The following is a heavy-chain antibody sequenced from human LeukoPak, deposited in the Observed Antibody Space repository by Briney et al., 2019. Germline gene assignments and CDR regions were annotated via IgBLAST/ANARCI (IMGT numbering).Heavy chain of an antibody. V-gene: IGHV3-23*01. CDR2: IGGGET. D-gene: IGHD1-1*01. Sequence: PGRSLRLACAGSGFTFSIHGMSSVRQAARDGLEWVSTIGGGETYYAESVKGRFPISRDDSQSRVHLQMNSLRAEDTAGYYCAKDWIPYNRVFDCFDFWGQGNLVTVSS. CDR1: GFTFSIHG. CDR3: AKDWIPYNRVFDCFDF. J-gene: IGHJ4*02.